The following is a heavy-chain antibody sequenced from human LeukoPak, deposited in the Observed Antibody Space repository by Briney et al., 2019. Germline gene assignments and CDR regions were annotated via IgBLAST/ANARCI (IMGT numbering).Heavy chain of an antibody. CDR3: ARGGTYYYGSGFAILNKYYYYYRHV. CDR1: GGTFSSYA. J-gene: IGHJ6*03. Sequence: SVKVSCKASGGTFSSYAISWVRQAPGQGLEWMGGIIPIFGTANYAQKFQGRVTITTDESTSTAYMELSSLRSEDTAVYYCARGGTYYYGSGFAILNKYYYYYRHVWGKGTTVTVSS. D-gene: IGHD3-10*01. V-gene: IGHV1-69*05. CDR2: IIPIFGTA.